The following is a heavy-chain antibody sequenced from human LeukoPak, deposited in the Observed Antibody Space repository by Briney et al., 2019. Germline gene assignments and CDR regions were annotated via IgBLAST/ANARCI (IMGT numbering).Heavy chain of an antibody. CDR3: ARDPIPAAGIFY. V-gene: IGHV3-53*01. D-gene: IGHD6-13*01. CDR2: IYSGGST. J-gene: IGHJ4*02. Sequence: GGSLRLSCGASGFTVSSSYMTWVRQAPGKGLEWVSVIYSGGSTYYADSVKGRFTISRDNSKNTLYLQMNSLRAEDTAVYYCARDPIPAAGIFYWGQGTLVTVSS. CDR1: GFTVSSSY.